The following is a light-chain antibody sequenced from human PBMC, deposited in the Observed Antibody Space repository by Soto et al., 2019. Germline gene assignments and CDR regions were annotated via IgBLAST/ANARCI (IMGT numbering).Light chain of an antibody. CDR2: WAS. J-gene: IGKJ3*01. V-gene: IGKV4-1*01. CDR1: QSVLYSSNNKNY. CDR3: QQYYSTPFT. Sequence: DIVMTQSPDSLAVSLGERATINCKSSQSVLYSSNNKNYLAWYQQRPGQPPKLLIYWASTRESGVPDRFTGSGSGTDFALTISSLQAEDVAVYYCQQYYSTPFTLGPGTKVHIK.